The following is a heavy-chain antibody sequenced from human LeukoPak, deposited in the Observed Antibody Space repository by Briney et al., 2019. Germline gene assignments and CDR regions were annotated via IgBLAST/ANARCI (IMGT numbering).Heavy chain of an antibody. D-gene: IGHD4-17*01. CDR1: GGSFSGYY. Sequence: SETLSRTCAAYGGSFSGYYWSWIRQPPGKGLEWIGEINHSGSTNYNPSLKSRVTISVDTSKNQFSLKLSSLTAADTAVYYCARGLSGYGGNGQYFDYWGQGTLVTVSS. V-gene: IGHV4-34*01. J-gene: IGHJ4*02. CDR3: ARGLSGYGGNGQYFDY. CDR2: INHSGST.